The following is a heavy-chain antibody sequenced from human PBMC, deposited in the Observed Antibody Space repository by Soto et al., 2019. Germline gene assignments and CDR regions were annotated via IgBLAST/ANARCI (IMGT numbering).Heavy chain of an antibody. D-gene: IGHD6-19*01. CDR1: GFTFSSYG. J-gene: IGHJ4*02. Sequence: QVQLVESGGGVFQPGRSLRLSCAASGFTFSSYGMHWVRQAPGKGLEWVAVISNDGSNKYYVDSVKGRFTISRDNSKNTLYLQMNSPRADDTAVYYCAKGPRDSSGWYSGPFDHWAQGTLVTVSS. CDR3: AKGPRDSSGWYSGPFDH. CDR2: ISNDGSNK. V-gene: IGHV3-30*18.